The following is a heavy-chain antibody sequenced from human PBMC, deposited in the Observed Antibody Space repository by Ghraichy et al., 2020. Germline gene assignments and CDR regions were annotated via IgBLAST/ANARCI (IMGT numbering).Heavy chain of an antibody. V-gene: IGHV3-21*01. Sequence: GGSLRLSCAASGFTFSSYSMNWVRQAPGKGLEWVSSISSSSSYIYYADSVKGRFTISRDNAKNSLYLQMNSLRAEDTAVYYCAREGWDCSGGSCSRLFDYWGQGTLVTVSS. CDR3: AREGWDCSGGSCSRLFDY. CDR2: ISSSSSYI. D-gene: IGHD2-15*01. J-gene: IGHJ4*02. CDR1: GFTFSSYS.